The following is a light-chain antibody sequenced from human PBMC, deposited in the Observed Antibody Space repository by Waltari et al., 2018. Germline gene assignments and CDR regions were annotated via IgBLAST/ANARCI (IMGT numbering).Light chain of an antibody. CDR1: NSNLGSHN. CDR2: KNN. CDR3: AAWDDSLSGRV. V-gene: IGLV1-47*01. Sequence: QSVLTQPPSASGTPGQGVIISCSGSNSNLGSHNLYLYQHLPGTAPKLLIYKNNQRPSGVPERFSGSKSGTSASLAISGLRSEDEADYYCAAWDDSLSGRVFGGGTKLTVL. J-gene: IGLJ3*02.